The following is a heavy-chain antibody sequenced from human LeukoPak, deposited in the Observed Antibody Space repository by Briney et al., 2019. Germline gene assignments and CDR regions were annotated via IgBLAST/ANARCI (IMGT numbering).Heavy chain of an antibody. CDR2: IIPIFGTA. J-gene: IGHJ5*02. CDR1: GGTFSSYA. Sequence: ASVKVSCKASGGTFSSYAISWVRQAPGQGLEWMGGIIPIFGTANYAQKFQGRVTITADESTSTAYMELSSLRSEDTAVYYCARGGPIFGVVTPFDPWGQGTLVTVSS. V-gene: IGHV1-69*13. CDR3: ARGGPIFGVVTPFDP. D-gene: IGHD3-3*01.